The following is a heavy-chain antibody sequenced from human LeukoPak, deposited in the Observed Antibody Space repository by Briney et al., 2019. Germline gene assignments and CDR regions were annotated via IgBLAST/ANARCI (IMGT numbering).Heavy chain of an antibody. CDR1: GVTKSTYS. J-gene: IGHJ6*02. Sequence: GGSLRLTFAPTGVTKSTYSMNCIRQAPGKGLEWVSSISSSSSYIYYADSVKGRFTISRDDAKNSLYLQMNSLRAEDTAVNYCPKDLFRETMTDSSPPYYYYGMDVWGQGTTVTVSS. D-gene: IGHD3-10*02. CDR2: ISSSSSYI. V-gene: IGHV3-21*01. CDR3: PKDLFRETMTDSSPPYYYYGMDV.